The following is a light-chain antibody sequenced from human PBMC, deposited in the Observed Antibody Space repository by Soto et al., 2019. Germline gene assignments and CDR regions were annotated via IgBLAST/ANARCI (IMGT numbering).Light chain of an antibody. V-gene: IGLV2-8*01. CDR2: EVS. CDR1: SSDVGGYKY. J-gene: IGLJ3*02. CDR3: AAWDDGLNGWL. Sequence: QSALTQPPSASGSPGQSVTISCTGTSSDVGGYKYVSWYQQHPGKAPKLMIYEVSKRPSGVPDRFSGSKSGNTASLAISGLKSEDEADYYCAAWDDGLNGWLFGGGTKLTVL.